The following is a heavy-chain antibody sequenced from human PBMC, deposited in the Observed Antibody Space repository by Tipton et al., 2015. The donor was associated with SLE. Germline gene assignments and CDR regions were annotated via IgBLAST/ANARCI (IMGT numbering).Heavy chain of an antibody. CDR2: MFYTGSA. J-gene: IGHJ1*01. V-gene: IGHV4-39*07. CDR1: GASVSSSVYS. Sequence: TLSLTCTVSGASVSSSVYSWGWIRQPPGKGLQWIGAMFYTGSAHYNPSLKGRVAISVDTSKNVFSLNIRSVTAADTAIYYCVRLRREHQIVRLGWCWGLGTLVTVSS. CDR3: VRLRREHQIVRLGWC. D-gene: IGHD2/OR15-2a*01.